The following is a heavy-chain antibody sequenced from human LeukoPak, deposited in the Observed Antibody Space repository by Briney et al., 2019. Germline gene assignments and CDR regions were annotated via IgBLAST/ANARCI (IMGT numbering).Heavy chain of an antibody. D-gene: IGHD4-17*01. Sequence: GGSLRLSCAAAGFTFDDYGMSWVRQTPGKGPELVCGINWNGGSTGYADSVKGRFTISRDNAKNSRYLQMNSLSAEDTAFYYCARGGMTTVTHYFDFWGQGTLVTVSS. CDR1: GFTFDDYG. J-gene: IGHJ4*02. CDR3: ARGGMTTVTHYFDF. CDR2: INWNGGST. V-gene: IGHV3-20*04.